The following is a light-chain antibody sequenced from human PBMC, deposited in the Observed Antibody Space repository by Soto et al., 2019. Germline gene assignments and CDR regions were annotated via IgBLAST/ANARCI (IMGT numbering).Light chain of an antibody. CDR1: QSVSSSY. Sequence: EIVLTQSPGTLSLSPGERATLSCRASQSVSSSYLAWYQQKPGQAPRLLIYGASSRATGIPERFGGCGSGTDFTLTISRLEPEDFAVYYCQQYGSSLGITFGQGTRLEIK. CDR3: QQYGSSLGIT. V-gene: IGKV3-20*01. CDR2: GAS. J-gene: IGKJ5*01.